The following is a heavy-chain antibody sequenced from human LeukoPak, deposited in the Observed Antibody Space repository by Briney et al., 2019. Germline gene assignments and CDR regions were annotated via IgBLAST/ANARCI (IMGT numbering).Heavy chain of an antibody. CDR2: ISSSGGST. CDR3: AKFDSSGYSFFDY. Sequence: AGRSLRLSCAASGFTFSSYAMNWVRQAPGKGLEWVSAISSSGGSTYYADSVKGRFTISRDNSKNTLYLQMNSLRAEDTAVYYCAKFDSSGYSFFDYWGQGTLVTVSS. J-gene: IGHJ4*02. CDR1: GFTFSSYA. D-gene: IGHD3-22*01. V-gene: IGHV3-23*01.